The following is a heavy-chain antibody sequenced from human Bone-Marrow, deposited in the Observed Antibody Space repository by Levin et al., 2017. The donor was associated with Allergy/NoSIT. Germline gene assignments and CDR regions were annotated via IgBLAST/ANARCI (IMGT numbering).Heavy chain of an antibody. D-gene: IGHD3-3*01. V-gene: IGHV4-31*03. J-gene: IGHJ3*01. Sequence: SETLSLTCTVSGGSISSGIYFWSWVRQLPGKGLEWIGYVSYSGITFYNQSLKSRVTISGDTSKNLFSLTLNSVTAAVTAIYYCARGITVFGVVLAVNDAFDVWGQATMVTVSS. CDR2: VSYSGIT. CDR3: ARGITVFGVVLAVNDAFDV. CDR1: GGSISSGIYF.